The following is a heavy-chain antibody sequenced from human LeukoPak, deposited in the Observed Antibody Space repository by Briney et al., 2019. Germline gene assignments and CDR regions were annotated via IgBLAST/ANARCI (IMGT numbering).Heavy chain of an antibody. CDR1: GGSISSGGYS. V-gene: IGHV4-30-2*01. J-gene: IGHJ4*02. Sequence: SQTLSLTCAVSGGSISSGGYSWSWIRQPPGKGLEWIGYIYHSGSTYYNPSLKSRVTISVDRSKNQFSLKLSSVTAADTAVYYCARDSTVGPTGRYYFDYWGQGTLVTVSS. CDR2: IYHSGST. D-gene: IGHD1-26*01. CDR3: ARDSTVGPTGRYYFDY.